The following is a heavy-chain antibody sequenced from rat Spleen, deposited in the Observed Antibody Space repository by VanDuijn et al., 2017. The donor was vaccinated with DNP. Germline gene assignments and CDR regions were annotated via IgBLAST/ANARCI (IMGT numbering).Heavy chain of an antibody. J-gene: IGHJ4*01. D-gene: IGHD1-5*01. CDR3: ARGYRYNPPYTMDV. CDR2: MSSGGGT. CDR1: GFSLNSYS. V-gene: IGHV2-6*01. Sequence: QVQVKESGPGLVQPSQTLSLTCTVSGFSLNSYSVTWVRQPPGKGLEWIALMSSGGGTFYNSALKSRLSISRDTSKSQVILKMDSLQTEDTAIYFCARGYRYNPPYTMDVWGQGTSVTVSS.